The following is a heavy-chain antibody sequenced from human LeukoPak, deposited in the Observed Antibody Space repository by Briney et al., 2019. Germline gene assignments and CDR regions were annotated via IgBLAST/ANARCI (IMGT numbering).Heavy chain of an antibody. Sequence: SSETLSLTCTVSGGSISSSYYWGWIRQPPGKGLEWIGSIYYSGSTYYNPSLKSRVTISVDTSKNQFSLKLSSVTAADTAVYYCARRGYDSSGYYRNYWGQGTLVTVSS. D-gene: IGHD3-22*01. V-gene: IGHV4-39*01. CDR2: IYYSGST. CDR3: ARRGYDSSGYYRNY. CDR1: GGSISSSYY. J-gene: IGHJ4*02.